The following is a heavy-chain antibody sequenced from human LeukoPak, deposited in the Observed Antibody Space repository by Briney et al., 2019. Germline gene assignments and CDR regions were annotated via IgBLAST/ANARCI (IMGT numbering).Heavy chain of an antibody. J-gene: IGHJ4*02. CDR3: ARQAQLGDY. V-gene: IGHV4-34*01. Sequence: PSETLSLTCAVYGGSFSGYYWSWIRRPPGKGLEWIGEINHSGSTNYNPSLKSRVTISVDTSKNQFSLKLSSVTAADTAVYYCARQAQLGDYWGQGTLVTVSS. CDR2: INHSGST. CDR1: GGSFSGYY. D-gene: IGHD6-6*01.